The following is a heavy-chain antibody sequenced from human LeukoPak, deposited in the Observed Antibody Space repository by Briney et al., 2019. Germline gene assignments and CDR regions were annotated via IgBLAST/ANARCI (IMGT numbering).Heavy chain of an antibody. CDR3: ARGGIKGTYYYDSSGYWNDAFDI. D-gene: IGHD3-22*01. J-gene: IGHJ3*02. V-gene: IGHV1-69*13. CDR1: GGTFSSYV. Sequence: SVKVSCKDSGGTFSSYVIRWARQAPGQGLEWMGGIITIFGTANSAQKFRGRLTITADESHSTAYMELSILRSEDTAVYYCARGGIKGTYYYDSSGYWNDAFDIWGQGTMVTVSS. CDR2: IITIFGTA.